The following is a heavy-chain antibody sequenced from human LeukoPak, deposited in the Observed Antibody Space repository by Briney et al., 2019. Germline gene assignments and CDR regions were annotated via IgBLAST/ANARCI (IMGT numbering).Heavy chain of an antibody. J-gene: IGHJ4*02. D-gene: IGHD2-15*01. V-gene: IGHV3-23*01. CDR3: ASRHCSGGGCYFAGADPFDY. Sequence: GGSLRLSCAASGFTFSSYAMNWVRQAPGKGLEWVSAISGSGGSTYYADSVKGRFAISRDNSETTLYLQMNSLRAEDTAVYYCASRHCSGGGCYFAGADPFDYWGQGTLVTVSS. CDR1: GFTFSSYA. CDR2: ISGSGGST.